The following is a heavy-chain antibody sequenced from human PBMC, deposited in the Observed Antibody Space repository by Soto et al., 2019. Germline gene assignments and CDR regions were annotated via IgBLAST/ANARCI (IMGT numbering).Heavy chain of an antibody. J-gene: IGHJ3*02. Sequence: EVQLVETGGGLIQPGGSLRLSCAASGFTVSSNYMSWVRQAPGKGLEWVSVIYSGGSTYYADSVNGRFTISRDNSKNTLYLQMNSLRAEDTAVYYCARDPGGVNYRGIVGDDAFDIWGQGTMVTVSS. CDR3: ARDPGGVNYRGIVGDDAFDI. V-gene: IGHV3-53*02. CDR1: GFTVSSNY. CDR2: IYSGGST. D-gene: IGHD1-26*01.